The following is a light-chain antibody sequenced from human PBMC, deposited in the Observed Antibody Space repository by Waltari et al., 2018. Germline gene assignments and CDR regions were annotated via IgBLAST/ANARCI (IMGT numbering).Light chain of an antibody. CDR1: TSDVGSYDL. CDR2: EVF. J-gene: IGLJ1*01. CDR3: CSYAGRGTYV. Sequence: QSALTQPASVSGTPGQSITISCSGTTSDVGSYDLVSCSQHHPVEAPKLLICEVFKRPPDTSSRFSGAKSGSTASLTISGLQPEDEADYYCCSYAGRGTYVFGSGTKVTVL. V-gene: IGLV2-23*02.